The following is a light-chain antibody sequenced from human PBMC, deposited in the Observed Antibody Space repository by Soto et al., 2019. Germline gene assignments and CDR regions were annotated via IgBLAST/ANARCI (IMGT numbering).Light chain of an antibody. CDR1: STDVGGYKY. Sequence: QSVLTQPASVSGSPGESITISCTGTSTDVGGYKYVSWYQQHPGTAPKLMIFEVNGRPSGVSDRFSGSNSGNTASLTISGLQPEDEADYYCSSFSSSSTPYVFGTGTKVTVL. CDR3: SSFSSSSTPYV. V-gene: IGLV2-14*01. J-gene: IGLJ1*01. CDR2: EVN.